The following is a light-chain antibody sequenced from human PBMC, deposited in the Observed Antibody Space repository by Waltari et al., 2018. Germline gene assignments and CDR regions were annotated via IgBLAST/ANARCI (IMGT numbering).Light chain of an antibody. Sequence: QPVVTHPPSASGPPGQSVTISCSGSSSNTDSNPVNRYQQLPGRAPNLLIYSNSHRPSGVPDRFSASTSGRSAALAISGLQSDDEGNYYCASWDYSLKGVVYGGGTKLTVL. J-gene: IGLJ2*01. CDR2: SNS. CDR3: ASWDYSLKGVV. V-gene: IGLV1-44*01. CDR1: SSNTDSNP.